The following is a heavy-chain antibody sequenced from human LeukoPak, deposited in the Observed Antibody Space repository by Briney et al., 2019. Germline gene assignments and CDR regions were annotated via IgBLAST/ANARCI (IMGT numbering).Heavy chain of an antibody. V-gene: IGHV1-2*02. Sequence: ASVKVSCKASRYTFTDYYIHWVRQAPGQGLEWMGWVNPNSADTHYAQKFQGRVTMTRDTSISTAYMELSRLRSDDTAVYYCSRGRRILVGDTNAGDFFDYWGQGTLVTVSS. CDR2: VNPNSADT. J-gene: IGHJ4*02. D-gene: IGHD1-26*01. CDR3: SRGRRILVGDTNAGDFFDY. CDR1: RYTFTDYY.